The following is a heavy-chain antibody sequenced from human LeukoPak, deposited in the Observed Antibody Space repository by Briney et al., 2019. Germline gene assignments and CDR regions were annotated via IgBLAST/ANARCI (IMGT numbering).Heavy chain of an antibody. CDR3: ATLYGSGDY. Sequence: PSETLSLTCTVSGGFVSNHYWTWIRQPPGKGLEWIGYIYYSGSTNYNPSLKSRVTISIDTSKNQFSLKLSSVTAADTAVYYCATLYGSGDYWGQGTLVTVSS. V-gene: IGHV4-59*02. CDR1: GGFVSNHY. CDR2: IYYSGST. D-gene: IGHD3-10*01. J-gene: IGHJ4*02.